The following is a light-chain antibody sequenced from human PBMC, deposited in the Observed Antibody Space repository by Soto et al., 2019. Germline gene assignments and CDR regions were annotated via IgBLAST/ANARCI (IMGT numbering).Light chain of an antibody. J-gene: IGKJ4*01. CDR2: AAS. V-gene: IGKV1-9*01. CDR1: QDIAIY. CDR3: QQLRMYPST. Sequence: IQLTQSPSSLSASLGDRVTITCRASQDIAIYLAWYQQKPGEAPKLLIYAASTLYGGVPSRFSGSGSGTDFALTITSLQAEAFATYDCQQLRMYPSTFGGGTKVEIK.